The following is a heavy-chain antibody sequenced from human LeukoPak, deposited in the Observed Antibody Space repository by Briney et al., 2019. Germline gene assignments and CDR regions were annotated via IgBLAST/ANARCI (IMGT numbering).Heavy chain of an antibody. D-gene: IGHD1-26*01. CDR1: GFTFSSYW. CDR2: ISSNGHST. CDR3: ARRPYSGSYYVDY. Sequence: GGSLRLSCAASGFTFSSYWMHWVRQAPGKGLEYVSAISSNGHSTDYAISVKGRFTISRDNSKNTLYLQMGSLGAEDMAAYYCARRPYSGSYYVDYWGQGTLVTVSS. J-gene: IGHJ4*02. V-gene: IGHV3-64*01.